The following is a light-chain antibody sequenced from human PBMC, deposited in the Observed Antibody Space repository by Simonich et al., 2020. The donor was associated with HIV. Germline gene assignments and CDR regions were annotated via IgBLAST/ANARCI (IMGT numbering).Light chain of an antibody. CDR2: NAS. V-gene: IGKV3-11*01. CDR1: LSVSSY. Sequence: EIVLTQSPATLSLSPGERVTLSCRASLSVSSYLDWYQQKPGQAPRLIIYNASNRATGIPARFSSSGSGTDFTLTISSLEPEDFAIYYCQQRSNLITFGQGTRLEIK. CDR3: QQRSNLIT. J-gene: IGKJ5*01.